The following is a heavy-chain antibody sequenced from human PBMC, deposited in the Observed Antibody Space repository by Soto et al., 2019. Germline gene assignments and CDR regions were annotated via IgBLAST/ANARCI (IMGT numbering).Heavy chain of an antibody. CDR2: ISSSSSTI. J-gene: IGHJ4*02. CDR3: ARDGVRAVTTTFDY. Sequence: EVQLVESGGGLVQPGGSLRLSCAVSGFIFSSYSMNWVRQAPGKGLEWVSYISSSSSTIYYADSVKGRFTISRDNXTNSLYLQMNSLRDDDTAVYYCARDGVRAVTTTFDYWGQGTLVTVSS. D-gene: IGHD4-17*01. CDR1: GFIFSSYS. V-gene: IGHV3-48*02.